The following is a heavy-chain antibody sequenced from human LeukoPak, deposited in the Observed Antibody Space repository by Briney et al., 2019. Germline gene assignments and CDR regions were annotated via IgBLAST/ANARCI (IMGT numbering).Heavy chain of an antibody. Sequence: ASVKVSCKASGYTFTGYYMHWVRQAPGQGLEWMGWINPNSGGTNYAQKFQGRVTMTRDTSISTAYMELSGLRSDDTAVYYCARDKSWFGELLGDYWGQGTLVTVSS. D-gene: IGHD3-10*01. V-gene: IGHV1-2*02. CDR3: ARDKSWFGELLGDY. J-gene: IGHJ4*02. CDR2: INPNSGGT. CDR1: GYTFTGYY.